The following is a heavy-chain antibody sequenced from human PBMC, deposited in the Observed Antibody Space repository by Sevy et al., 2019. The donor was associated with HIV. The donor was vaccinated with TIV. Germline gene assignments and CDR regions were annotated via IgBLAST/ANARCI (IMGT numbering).Heavy chain of an antibody. J-gene: IGHJ1*01. D-gene: IGHD4-17*01. CDR3: ARDAFVLVTTGGKKDGYFQH. V-gene: IGHV3-74*01. Sequence: GGSLRLSCAASGFTFSSNWMHWVRQAPGKGLVWVSRINSDGSSTNYADSVKGRFTISRDNAKNTLYPQMNSLRAEDTAVDYCARDAFVLVTTGGKKDGYFQHWGQGALVTVSS. CDR1: GFTFSSNW. CDR2: INSDGSST.